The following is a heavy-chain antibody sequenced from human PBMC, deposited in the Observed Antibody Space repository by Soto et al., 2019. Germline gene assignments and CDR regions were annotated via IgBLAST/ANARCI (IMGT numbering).Heavy chain of an antibody. J-gene: IGHJ4*02. CDR1: GFSFSNYG. Sequence: HPGGSLRLSCAASGFSFSNYGMHWVRQAPGKGLEWVAAMSYDGSDKYYGDSVKGRFTISRDNSKNTVYLQMNSVRPEDTALYSCAAGRLYSEHDNFDYWGRGSLVTVSS. CDR3: AAGRLYSEHDNFDY. D-gene: IGHD5-12*01. V-gene: IGHV3-30*03. CDR2: MSYDGSDK.